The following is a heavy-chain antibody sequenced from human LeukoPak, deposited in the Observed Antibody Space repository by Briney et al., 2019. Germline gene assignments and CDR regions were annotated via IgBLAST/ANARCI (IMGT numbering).Heavy chain of an antibody. Sequence: GGSLRLSCAASGFTFSSYSMNWVRQAPGKGLEWVSYISSCSSTIYYADSVKGRFTISRDNAKNSLYLQMNSLRAEDTAVYYCARAPEVDAPDWGQGTLVTVSS. CDR3: ARAPEVDAPD. V-gene: IGHV3-48*04. CDR1: GFTFSSYS. CDR2: ISSCSSTI. J-gene: IGHJ1*01.